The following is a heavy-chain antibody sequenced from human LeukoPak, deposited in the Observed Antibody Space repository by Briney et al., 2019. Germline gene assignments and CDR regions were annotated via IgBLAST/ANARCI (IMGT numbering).Heavy chain of an antibody. CDR1: GFTFSSYG. CDR3: TKLSGGKMFDY. V-gene: IGHV3-23*01. J-gene: IGHJ4*02. Sequence: GGSLRLSCAASGFTFSSYGIHWVRQAPGKGLEWVSGIDNTGGSSYYGDSVKGRFTISRDNSKNTLYLQMNSLRAADTAVYYCTKLSGGKMFDYWGQGTLVTVSS. CDR2: IDNTGGSS. D-gene: IGHD2-15*01.